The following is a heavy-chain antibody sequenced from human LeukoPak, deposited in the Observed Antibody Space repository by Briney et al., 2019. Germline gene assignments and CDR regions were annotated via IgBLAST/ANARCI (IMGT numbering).Heavy chain of an antibody. CDR1: GYTFTSYY. CDR3: ARGGGVYYDSSGYYFDY. D-gene: IGHD3-22*01. J-gene: IGHJ4*02. CDR2: INPSGGST. Sequence: ASVKVSCTASGYTFTSYYMHWVRQAPGQGLEWMGIINPSGGSTSYAQKFQGRVTMTRDTSTSTVYMELSSLRSEDTAVYYCARGGGVYYDSSGYYFDYWGQGTLVTVSS. V-gene: IGHV1-46*01.